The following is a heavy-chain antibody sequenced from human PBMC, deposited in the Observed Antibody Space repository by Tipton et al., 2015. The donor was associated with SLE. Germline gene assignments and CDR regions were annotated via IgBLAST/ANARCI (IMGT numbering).Heavy chain of an antibody. V-gene: IGHV4-59*08. CDR1: DDSITNYH. Sequence: GLVKPSETLSLTCSVSDDSITNYHWSWIRQPPGKGLEWIGYISYTGSTDYNPSLKSRVTISVDTSKNQFSLRLTSVTAADTSVYYCARRMYQLPNYYYFYGIDVWGQGTTVTVSS. D-gene: IGHD2-8*01. J-gene: IGHJ6*02. CDR3: ARRMYQLPNYYYFYGIDV. CDR2: ISYTGST.